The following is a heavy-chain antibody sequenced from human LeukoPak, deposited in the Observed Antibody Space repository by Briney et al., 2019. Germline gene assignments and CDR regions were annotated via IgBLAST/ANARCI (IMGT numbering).Heavy chain of an antibody. D-gene: IGHD3-22*01. CDR1: GFTFSSYA. J-gene: IGHJ3*02. V-gene: IGHV3-23*01. CDR3: AKDPSYDSSGTHDAFDI. CDR2: ISGSGGST. Sequence: GGSLRLSCAASGFTFSSYAMSWVRQAPGKGLEWVSDISGSGGSTNYADSVKGRFTISRDNSKNTLYLQMNSLRAEDTAVYYCAKDPSYDSSGTHDAFDIWGQGTMVTVSS.